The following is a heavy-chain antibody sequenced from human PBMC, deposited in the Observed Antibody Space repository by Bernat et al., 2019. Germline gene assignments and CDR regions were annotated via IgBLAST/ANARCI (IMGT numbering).Heavy chain of an antibody. D-gene: IGHD7-27*01. V-gene: IGHV3-53*01. CDR3: ARENWGYFDY. CDR2: IYSGGGT. CDR1: GFTVSNNY. Sequence: EVQLVESGGGLIQPGGSLRLSCAASGFTVSNNYMSWVRQAPGKGLEWVSVIYSGGGTYNADSVKGRFTIPRDNAKNSLYLQMNSLRAEDTAVYYCARENWGYFDYWGQGTLVTVSS. J-gene: IGHJ4*02.